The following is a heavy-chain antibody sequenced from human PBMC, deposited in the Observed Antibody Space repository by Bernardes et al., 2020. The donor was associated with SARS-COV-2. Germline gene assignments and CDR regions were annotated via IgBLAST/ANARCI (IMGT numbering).Heavy chain of an antibody. CDR2: IVPISGTP. Sequence: SVKVSCRASGGTFSSYAISWVRQAPGHGLEWMGGIVPISGTPNYAQKFRGRVTINADISTNIVYMDLKSLRSEDTAVYFCVREDGSVSNLNVFDIWGQGTRVIVSS. CDR3: VREDGSVSNLNVFDI. D-gene: IGHD6-19*01. V-gene: IGHV1-69*06. J-gene: IGHJ3*02. CDR1: GGTFSSYA.